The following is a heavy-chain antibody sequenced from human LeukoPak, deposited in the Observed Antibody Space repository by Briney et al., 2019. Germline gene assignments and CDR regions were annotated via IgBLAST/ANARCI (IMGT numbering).Heavy chain of an antibody. CDR3: ATDGAGFDT. Sequence: GGSLRLSCAASGFTINDYYMNWMRQAPGKGLEWLSYINIGGTNTHYADSVKGRFTISRDNAKKSLYLEMNNLRAEDTAVYYCATDGAGFDTWGQGVLVTVSS. V-gene: IGHV3-11*01. CDR1: GFTINDYY. J-gene: IGHJ5*02. CDR2: INIGGTNT.